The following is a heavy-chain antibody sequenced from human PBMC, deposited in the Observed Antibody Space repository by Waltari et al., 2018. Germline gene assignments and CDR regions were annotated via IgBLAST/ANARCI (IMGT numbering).Heavy chain of an antibody. CDR2: IYPGDSDT. CDR3: ARGGGFIAALGSFYFDI. J-gene: IGHJ3*02. D-gene: IGHD6-6*01. CDR1: GYSFTSFW. V-gene: IGHV5-51*01. Sequence: EVQLVQSVAEVKKPGESLKISCKGSGYSFTSFWTGWVRQMPGQGLEWMVIIYPGDSDTRYSPSFQGQVTISADKSISTAYLQWSSLKASDTAMYYCARGGGFIAALGSFYFDIWGQGTMVTVSS.